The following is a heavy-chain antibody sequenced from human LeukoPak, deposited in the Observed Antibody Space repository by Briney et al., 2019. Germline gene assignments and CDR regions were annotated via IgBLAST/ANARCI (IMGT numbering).Heavy chain of an antibody. CDR1: GFTVSSNY. Sequence: GGSLRLSCAASGFTVSSNYMSWVRHAPGKGLEWVSLVFSGGSTYYPDSVKGGFTISRGNSRNTLYLQMNSLRAEDTAVYYCARQGSCSGTSCDVGSGGEGAFDYWGQGTLVAVSS. V-gene: IGHV3-66*04. CDR2: VFSGGST. J-gene: IGHJ4*02. D-gene: IGHD2-2*01. CDR3: ARQGSCSGTSCDVGSGGEGAFDY.